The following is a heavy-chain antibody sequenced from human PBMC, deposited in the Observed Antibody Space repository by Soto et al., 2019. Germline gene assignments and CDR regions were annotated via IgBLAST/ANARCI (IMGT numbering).Heavy chain of an antibody. J-gene: IGHJ3*01. CDR1: GFSFRSHA. CDR2: ISYNGGVK. Sequence: QVQLVESGGGVVQPGKSLRVSCEGSGFSFRSHAIHWVRQPPGKGLEWVTLISYNGGVKSYADSVKGRFTISRDNSKNTVHLPMNSLTPEDTAVYYCAKITSSGAFDVWGQGTLVIVSS. CDR3: AKITSSGAFDV. V-gene: IGHV3-30-3*02.